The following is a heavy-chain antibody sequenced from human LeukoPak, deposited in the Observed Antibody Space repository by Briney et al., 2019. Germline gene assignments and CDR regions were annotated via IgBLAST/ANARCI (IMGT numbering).Heavy chain of an antibody. CDR1: GFTFSSYS. J-gene: IGHJ1*01. Sequence: GGSLRLSCAASGFTFSSYSLNWVRQAPGKGLEWVSFISSSSITIYYADSVRGRFTISRDNAKNSLYLQMNSLRAEDTAVYYCARELVVGVAEYFQHWGQGTLVTVSS. D-gene: IGHD1-26*01. CDR2: ISSSSITI. V-gene: IGHV3-48*04. CDR3: ARELVVGVAEYFQH.